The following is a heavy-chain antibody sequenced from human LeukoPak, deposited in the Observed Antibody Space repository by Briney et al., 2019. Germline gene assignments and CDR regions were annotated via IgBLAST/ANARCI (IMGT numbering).Heavy chain of an antibody. CDR2: ISGSGGST. CDR3: AKNLMWFGEMIDY. V-gene: IGHV3-23*01. Sequence: GGSLRLSCAASGFTFSSYAVSWVRQAPGKGLEWVSAISGSGGSTYYADSVKGRFTISRDNSKNTLYLQMNSLRAEDTAVYYCAKNLMWFGEMIDYWGQGTLVTVSS. D-gene: IGHD3-10*01. J-gene: IGHJ4*02. CDR1: GFTFSSYA.